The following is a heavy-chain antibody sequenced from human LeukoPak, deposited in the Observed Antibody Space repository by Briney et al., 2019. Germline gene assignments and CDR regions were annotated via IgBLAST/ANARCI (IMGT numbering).Heavy chain of an antibody. Sequence: GEPLKISCKGSGYSFTSYWIGWVRQMPGKGLEWMGIIYPGDSDTRYRRSFQGQVTISADKSISTAYLQWSSLKASDTAMYYCARLDPENYDILTGYSDYWGQGTLVTVSS. CDR3: ARLDPENYDILTGYSDY. V-gene: IGHV5-51*01. CDR2: IYPGDSDT. J-gene: IGHJ4*02. D-gene: IGHD3-9*01. CDR1: GYSFTSYW.